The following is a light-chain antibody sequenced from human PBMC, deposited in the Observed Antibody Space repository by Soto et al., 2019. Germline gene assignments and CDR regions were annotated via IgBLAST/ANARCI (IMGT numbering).Light chain of an antibody. J-gene: IGKJ1*01. CDR1: QSVSYSSNNKNY. CDR2: WAS. Sequence: DILMTQSRVSLTVSLFCSAAVNFKSSQSVSYSSNNKNYLAWYQQKPGQPPKLLIYWASTRESGVPDRFSGSGSGTDFTLTISSLQAEDVAVYYCQQYYSTPPTFGQGTKVDIK. V-gene: IGKV4-1*01. CDR3: QQYYSTPPT.